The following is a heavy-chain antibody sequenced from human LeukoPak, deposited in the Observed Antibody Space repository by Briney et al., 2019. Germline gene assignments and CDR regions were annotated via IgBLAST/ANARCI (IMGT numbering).Heavy chain of an antibody. CDR2: IYLSGNFI. CDR3: ARDEYSGLYYYMDV. Sequence: GGSLRLSCSTSGFTFSRFSMRWVRQAPGKGLEWVASIYLSGNFISYADSVKGRFTISRDNANNSVYLQMSSLTVDDTAVYYCARDEYSGLYYYMDVWGKGTTVTVSS. V-gene: IGHV3-21*01. CDR1: GFTFSRFS. J-gene: IGHJ6*03. D-gene: IGHD5-12*01.